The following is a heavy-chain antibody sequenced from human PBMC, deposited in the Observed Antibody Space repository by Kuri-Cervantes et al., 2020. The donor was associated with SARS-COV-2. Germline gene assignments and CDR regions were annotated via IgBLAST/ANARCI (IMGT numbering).Heavy chain of an antibody. J-gene: IGHJ4*02. V-gene: IGHV3-21*01. CDR2: ISSSSSYI. CDR1: GFTFSSYS. CDR3: ARGSSSTYFDY. D-gene: IGHD6-6*01. Sequence: ETLSLTCAASGFTFSSYSMNWVRQAPGKGLEWVSSISSSSSYIYYADSVKGRFTISRDNAKNSLYLQMNSLRAEDTAVYYCARGSSSTYFDYWGQGTLVTVSS.